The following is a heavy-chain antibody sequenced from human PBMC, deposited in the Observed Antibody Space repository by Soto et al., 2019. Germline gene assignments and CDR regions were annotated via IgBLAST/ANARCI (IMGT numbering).Heavy chain of an antibody. V-gene: IGHV1-69*06. D-gene: IGHD3-22*01. J-gene: IGHJ6*02. CDR1: GGTFSSYA. CDR2: IIPIFGTA. Sequence: GALVKVSCKASGGTFSSYAISWVRQAPGQGLEWMGGIIPIFGTANYAQKFQGRVTITADKSTSTAYMELSSLRSEDTAVYYCARDSPAIITMIVVAGPYYYYGMDVWGQGTTVTVSS. CDR3: ARDSPAIITMIVVAGPYYYYGMDV.